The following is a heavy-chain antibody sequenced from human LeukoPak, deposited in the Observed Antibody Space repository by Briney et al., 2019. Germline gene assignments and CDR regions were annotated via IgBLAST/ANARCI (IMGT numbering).Heavy chain of an antibody. CDR2: ISVSGDNT. CDR1: GFSVSTYA. Sequence: GGSQRLSCAASGFSVSTYAMSWVRQAPGKGLEWVSAISVSGDNTYYADSVKGRFTLFRDNSKNTLYLQMNRLRVEDTAVYYCAKEGGGADDYWGQGTLVTVSS. CDR3: AKEGGGADDY. V-gene: IGHV3-23*01. D-gene: IGHD3-16*01. J-gene: IGHJ4*02.